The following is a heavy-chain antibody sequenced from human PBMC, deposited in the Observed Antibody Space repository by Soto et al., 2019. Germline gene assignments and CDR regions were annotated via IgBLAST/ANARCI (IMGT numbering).Heavy chain of an antibody. CDR2: ISYDGSNK. D-gene: IGHD3-10*01. CDR1: GFTFSSYG. Sequence: SCAASGFTFSSYGMHWVRQAPGKGLEWVAVISYDGSNKYYADSVKGRFTISRDNSKNTPYLQMNGLRAEDTAVYYCAKGLVSYYFDYWGQGTLVTVSS. V-gene: IGHV3-30*18. CDR3: AKGLVSYYFDY. J-gene: IGHJ4*02.